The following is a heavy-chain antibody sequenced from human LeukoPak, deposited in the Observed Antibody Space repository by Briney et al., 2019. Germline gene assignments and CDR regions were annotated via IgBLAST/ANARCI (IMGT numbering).Heavy chain of an antibody. CDR3: ARGGNTIFGVVDY. V-gene: IGHV1-2*02. CDR2: INPSSGDS. Sequence: ASVKVSCKASGYTFTGYYMHWVRQAPGQGLVWIGWINPSSGDSNYAQNFQGRVTMTRDTSISTAYMELRRLRFDDTAVYYCARGGNTIFGVVDYWGQGTLVTVSS. CDR1: GYTFTGYY. D-gene: IGHD3-3*01. J-gene: IGHJ4*02.